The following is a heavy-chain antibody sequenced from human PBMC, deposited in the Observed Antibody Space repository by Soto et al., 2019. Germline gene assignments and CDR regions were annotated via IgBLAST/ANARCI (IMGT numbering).Heavy chain of an antibody. Sequence: PSETLSLTCTVSGGSINSGGYYWNWIRQHPGKGLEWIGFIYYSGSTYYNPSLKSRVAISVDTSKNQFSLKLSSVTAADTAVYFCATICITVIGYDGMDVPGEGYKVTV. CDR2: IYYSGST. CDR3: ATICITVIGYDGMDV. D-gene: IGHD3-22*01. CDR1: GGSINSGGYY. V-gene: IGHV4-31*03. J-gene: IGHJ6*02.